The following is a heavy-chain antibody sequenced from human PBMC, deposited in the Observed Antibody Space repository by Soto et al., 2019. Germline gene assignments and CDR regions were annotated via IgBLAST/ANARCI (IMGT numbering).Heavy chain of an antibody. CDR2: IYYSGST. V-gene: IGHV4-39*01. CDR1: GGSISSSSYY. D-gene: IGHD3-10*01. CDR3: ARHGLELLWFGELFSQHWFDP. J-gene: IGHJ5*02. Sequence: SETLSLTCTVSGGSISSSSYYWGGIRQPPGKGLEWIGSIYYSGSTYYNPSLKSRVTISVDTSKNQFSLKLSSVTAADTAVYYCARHGLELLWFGELFSQHWFDPWGQGTLVTVS.